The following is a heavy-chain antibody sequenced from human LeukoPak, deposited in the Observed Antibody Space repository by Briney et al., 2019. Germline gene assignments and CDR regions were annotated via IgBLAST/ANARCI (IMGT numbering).Heavy chain of an antibody. CDR3: ARDPQGGARAFDI. V-gene: IGHV4-39*07. CDR2: MFYSGST. Sequence: PSETLSLTCTVSGGSISSSSYYWGWIRQPPGKGLEWIGSMFYSGSTYYNPSLRSRVSIPVDTSKNHFSLKLSSVTAADTAMYYCARDPQGGARAFDIWGQGTMVTVSS. D-gene: IGHD1-26*01. J-gene: IGHJ3*02. CDR1: GGSISSSSYY.